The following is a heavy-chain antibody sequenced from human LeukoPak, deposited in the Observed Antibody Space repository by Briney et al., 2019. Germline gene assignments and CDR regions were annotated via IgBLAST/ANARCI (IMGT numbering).Heavy chain of an antibody. J-gene: IGHJ4*02. V-gene: IGHV3-74*01. CDR1: GFSFSNYW. CDR3: VRVPAAAAGMGIDY. Sequence: PGGSLRLSCAASGFSFSNYWMHWVRQAPGKGLVWVSRVTSDGTGADYADSVRGRFTISRDNAKNTVYLHMNSLRAEDTAIYYCVRVPAAAAGMGIDYWGQGTLVTVSS. D-gene: IGHD6-13*01. CDR2: VTSDGTGA.